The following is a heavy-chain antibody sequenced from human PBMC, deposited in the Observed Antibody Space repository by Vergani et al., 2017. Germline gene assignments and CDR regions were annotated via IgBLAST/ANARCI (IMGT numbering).Heavy chain of an antibody. CDR3: ARGLPLLWFGELLSSDLYYYYGMDV. CDR2: INHSGST. CDR1: GWSFSGYY. Sequence: QVQLQQWGAGLLKPSETLSLTCAVYGWSFSGYYWSWIRQPPGKGLEWIGEINHSGSTNYNPSLKSRVTISVDTSKNQFSLKLSSVTAADTAVYYCARGLPLLWFGELLSSDLYYYYGMDVWGQXP. D-gene: IGHD3-10*01. J-gene: IGHJ6*02. V-gene: IGHV4-34*01.